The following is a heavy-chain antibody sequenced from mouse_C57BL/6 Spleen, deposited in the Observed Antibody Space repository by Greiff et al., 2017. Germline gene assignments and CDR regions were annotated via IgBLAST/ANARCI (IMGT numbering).Heavy chain of an antibody. J-gene: IGHJ2*01. CDR1: GFTFSDYG. V-gene: IGHV5-17*01. D-gene: IGHD2-1*01. CDR3: ARRRDYYGNYADY. Sequence: EVKVVESGGGLVKPGGSLKLSCAASGFTFSDYGMHWVRQAPEKGLEWVAYISSGSSTIYYADTVKGRFTSSRDNAKNSLFLQMTSLRSEDTAMYYCARRRDYYGNYADYWGQGTTLTVSS. CDR2: ISSGSSTI.